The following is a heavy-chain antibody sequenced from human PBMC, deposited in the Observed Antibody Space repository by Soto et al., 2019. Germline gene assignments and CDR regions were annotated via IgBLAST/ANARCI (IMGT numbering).Heavy chain of an antibody. J-gene: IGHJ5*01. D-gene: IGHD3-16*01. CDR2: VNGEGCEK. CDR1: GFTFSSYY. V-gene: IGHV3-7*01. Sequence: EVQLVESGGGLVQPGGSLRLSCAASGFTFSSYYMSWVRQAQGKGLECVANVNGEGCEKYDVDSVKGRFTVSRDNAKNSLYLQMDSLRAADTAGYYSAKWGGDGSDSWGHGTLVTVSS. CDR3: AKWGGDGSDS.